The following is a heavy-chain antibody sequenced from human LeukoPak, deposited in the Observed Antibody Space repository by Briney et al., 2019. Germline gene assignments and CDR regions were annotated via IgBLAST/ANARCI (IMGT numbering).Heavy chain of an antibody. V-gene: IGHV3-11*01. D-gene: IGHD4-23*01. J-gene: IGHJ3*02. Sequence: GGSLRLSCAASGFTFSDYNMRWIRQAPGKGLEWVSSISRSGSTKYYADSVKGRFTISRDNAKNSLFLQMNSLRAEDTALYYCAKDLATVVTGAFDIWGQGTMVTVSS. CDR2: ISRSGSTK. CDR1: GFTFSDYN. CDR3: AKDLATVVTGAFDI.